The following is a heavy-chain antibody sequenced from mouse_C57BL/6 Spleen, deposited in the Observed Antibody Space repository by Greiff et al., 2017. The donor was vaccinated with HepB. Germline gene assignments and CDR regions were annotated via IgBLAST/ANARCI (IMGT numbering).Heavy chain of an antibody. CDR2: ISYDGSN. Sequence: DVKLQESGPGLVKPSQSLSLTCSVTGYSITSGYYWNWIRQFPGNKLEWMGYISYDGSNNYNPSLKNRISITRDTSKNQFFLKLNSVTTEDTATYYCAREDDYDGRYFDYWGQGTTLTVSS. CDR1: GYSITSGYY. D-gene: IGHD2-4*01. J-gene: IGHJ2*01. V-gene: IGHV3-6*01. CDR3: AREDDYDGRYFDY.